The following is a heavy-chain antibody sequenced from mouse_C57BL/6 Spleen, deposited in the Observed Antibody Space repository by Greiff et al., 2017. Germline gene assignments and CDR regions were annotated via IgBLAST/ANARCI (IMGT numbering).Heavy chain of an antibody. V-gene: IGHV5-9-1*02. CDR2: ISSGGDYI. Sequence: EVQLVESGEGLVKPGGSLKLSCAASGFTFSSYAMSWVRPTPEKRLEWVAYISSGGDYIYYADTVKGRFTISRDNARNTLYLQMSSLKSEDTALYYCTRLGYGYCDVWGTGTTVTVSS. CDR3: TRLGYGYCDV. CDR1: GFTFSSYA. J-gene: IGHJ1*03.